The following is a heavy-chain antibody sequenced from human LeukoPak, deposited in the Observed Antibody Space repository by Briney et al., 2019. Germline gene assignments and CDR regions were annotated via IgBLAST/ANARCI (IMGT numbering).Heavy chain of an antibody. CDR3: ARDGLIAAARGAFDI. Sequence: ASVKVSCKASGGTFSSYAISWVRQAPGQGLEWMGGIIPIFGTANYAQKFQGRVTITADESTSTAYMELSSLRSEDTAVYYCARDGLIAAARGAFDIWGQGTMVTVSS. CDR2: IIPIFGTA. V-gene: IGHV1-69*13. CDR1: GGTFSSYA. D-gene: IGHD6-13*01. J-gene: IGHJ3*02.